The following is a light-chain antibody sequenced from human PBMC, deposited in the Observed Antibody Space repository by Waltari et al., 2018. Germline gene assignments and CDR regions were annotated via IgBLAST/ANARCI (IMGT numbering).Light chain of an antibody. CDR1: NSDVGPYNY. J-gene: IGLJ2*01. V-gene: IGLV2-11*01. Sequence: QSALTQPRSVSGSPGQSLTLSSTGTNSDVGPYNYVSWYQQRPGQAPKRVLYDVDKRPSGVPDRFSGSKAGNTASLTISGLQADDEADYYCCSYAGRYTSVFGGGTKVTVL. CDR3: CSYAGRYTSV. CDR2: DVD.